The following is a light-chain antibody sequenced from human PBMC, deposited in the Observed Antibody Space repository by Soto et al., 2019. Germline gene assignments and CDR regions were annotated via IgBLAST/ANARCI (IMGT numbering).Light chain of an antibody. V-gene: IGKV1-9*01. CDR3: QQLNNYPLT. CDR2: AAS. J-gene: IGKJ4*01. Sequence: DIQMTQSPSALSASVGDRVTITCRASQSISTYLEWFQQKPGKAPKLLIYAASTLQSGVPSRFSGSGSGTEFTLTISSLQPEDFATYYCQQLNNYPLTFGGGTKVDIK. CDR1: QSISTY.